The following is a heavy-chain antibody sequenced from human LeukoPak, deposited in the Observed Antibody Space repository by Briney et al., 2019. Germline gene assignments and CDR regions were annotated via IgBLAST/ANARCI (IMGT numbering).Heavy chain of an antibody. CDR1: GFTFINYA. Sequence: PGGSLRLSCAASGFTFINYAITWVRQAPGKGLEWVSTIVGSGDSTYYADSVMGRFTISRDNSKNTLHLQMSSLRAEDSAVYYCAKDRRNDYTQGLDYWGQGTLVTVSS. J-gene: IGHJ4*02. CDR3: AKDRRNDYTQGLDY. D-gene: IGHD4-11*01. CDR2: IVGSGDST. V-gene: IGHV3-23*01.